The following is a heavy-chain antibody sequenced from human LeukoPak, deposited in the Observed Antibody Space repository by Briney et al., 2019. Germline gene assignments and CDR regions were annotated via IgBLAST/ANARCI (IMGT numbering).Heavy chain of an antibody. D-gene: IGHD5-18*01. CDR1: GYTFTGYY. CDR2: INPNSGGT. J-gene: IGHJ6*02. V-gene: IGHV1-2*02. Sequence: ASVKVSCKASGYTFTGYYMHWVRQAPGQGLEWMGWINPNSGGTNYAQKFQGRVTMTRDTSISTAYMELSRLRSDDTAVYYCARVDTAMVHYGMDVWGQGTTVTVSS. CDR3: ARVDTAMVHYGMDV.